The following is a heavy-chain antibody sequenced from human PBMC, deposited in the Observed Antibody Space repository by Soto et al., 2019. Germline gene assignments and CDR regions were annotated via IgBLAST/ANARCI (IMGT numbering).Heavy chain of an antibody. CDR3: AKSLRITGTFDY. CDR1: GFTFSNYG. V-gene: IGHV3-30*18. CDR2: ISYDGSNK. Sequence: GGSLRLSCAASGFTFSNYGMHWVRQAPGKGLEWVAVISYDGSNKYYADSVKGRSTNSRDNSKNTLYLQMNSLRGEDTAVYYCAKSLRITGTFDYWGQGTLVTVSS. D-gene: IGHD1-20*01. J-gene: IGHJ4*02.